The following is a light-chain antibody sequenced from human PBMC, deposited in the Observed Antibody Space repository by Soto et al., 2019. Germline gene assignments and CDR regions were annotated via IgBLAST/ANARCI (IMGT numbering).Light chain of an antibody. V-gene: IGKV1-13*02. CDR1: QAISNY. Sequence: IQMTQSPSSLSASVGDRVTITCRASQAISNYLAWYQQKPGKAPTLLIYDASSLESGVPSRFSGSGSGTEFTLTISSLQADDFATYFCQQYNSYPVTFGQGTRLEIK. J-gene: IGKJ5*01. CDR3: QQYNSYPVT. CDR2: DAS.